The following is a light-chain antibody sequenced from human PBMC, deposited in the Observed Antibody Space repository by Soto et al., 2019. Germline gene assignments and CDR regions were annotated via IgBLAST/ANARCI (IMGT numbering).Light chain of an antibody. CDR2: GAS. V-gene: IGKV3-20*01. J-gene: IGKJ1*01. CDR1: QSVSNNY. Sequence: EPVLTQSPGTLSLSPGERATLSCRASQSVSNNYLAWYQQKPGQAPRLLIYGASNRATGIPDRFSGSGSGTDFTLTISRLEPEDFAVYYCQQYGSSGTFGQGTKVDI. CDR3: QQYGSSGT.